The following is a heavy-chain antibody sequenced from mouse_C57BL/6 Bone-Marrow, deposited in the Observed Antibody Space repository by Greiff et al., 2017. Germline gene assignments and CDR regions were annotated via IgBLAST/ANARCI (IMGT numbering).Heavy chain of an antibody. V-gene: IGHV1-82*01. J-gene: IGHJ3*01. CDR3: APGATPFNSWFAY. D-gene: IGHD1-3*01. CDR1: GYAFSSSW. Sequence: QVQLQQSGPELVKPGASVKISCKASGYAFSSSWMNWVKQRPGKGLEWIGRIYPGDGDTNYNGKFKGKATLSADKSSSTAYMQLSSLRSEDSAVYFCAPGATPFNSWFAYWGQGTLVTVSA. CDR2: IYPGDGDT.